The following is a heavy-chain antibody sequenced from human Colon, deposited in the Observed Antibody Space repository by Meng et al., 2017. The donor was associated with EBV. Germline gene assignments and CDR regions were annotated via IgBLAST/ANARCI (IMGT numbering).Heavy chain of an antibody. CDR2: IPHRCSS. D-gene: IGHD2-15*01. CDR3: RRGSGGSV. J-gene: IGHJ1*01. Sequence: QVQVREAGPALVTASETLSLTCAVSCDSITNHNWWAWVRQPPGKGLEWIGEIPHRCSSDYNPSLKSRVSMSIDTPKNQFSLKLTSVTAADTAVYHCRRGSGGSVWGQGTLVTVSS. CDR1: CDSITNHNW. V-gene: IGHV4-4*02.